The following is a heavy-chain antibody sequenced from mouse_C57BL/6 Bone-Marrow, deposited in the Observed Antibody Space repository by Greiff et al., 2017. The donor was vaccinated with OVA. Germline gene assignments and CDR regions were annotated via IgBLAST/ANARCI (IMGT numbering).Heavy chain of an antibody. CDR3: ERKGVIYCGSSSHWSFDV. V-gene: IGHV5-4*03. CDR2: ISGGGSYT. Sequence: EVKLVESGGGLVKPGGSLKLSCAASGFTFSSYAMSWVRQTPEKRLEWVATISGGGSYTYYPANVKGRFTISRDYAKNNLYLQMRHLKSEDTDMHYCERKGVIYCGSSSHWSFDVWGTGTTVTVSS. D-gene: IGHD1-1*01. CDR1: GFTFSSYA. J-gene: IGHJ1*03.